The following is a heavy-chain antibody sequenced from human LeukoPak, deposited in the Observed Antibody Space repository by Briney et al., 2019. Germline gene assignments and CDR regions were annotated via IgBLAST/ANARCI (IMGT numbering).Heavy chain of an antibody. CDR1: GFTFSSYG. D-gene: IGHD1-26*01. J-gene: IGHJ6*03. CDR2: ISYDGSNK. CDR3: ARDPYSGTYGDTYYYYMDV. Sequence: GGSLRLSCAASGFTFSSYGMHWVRQAPGKGLEWVAVISYDGSNKYYADSVKGRFTISRDNSKNTLYLQMNSLRAEDTAVYYCARDPYSGTYGDTYYYYMDVWGKGTTVTISS. V-gene: IGHV3-30*03.